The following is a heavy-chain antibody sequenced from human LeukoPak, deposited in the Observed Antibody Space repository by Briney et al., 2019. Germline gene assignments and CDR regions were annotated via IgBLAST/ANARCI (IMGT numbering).Heavy chain of an antibody. D-gene: IGHD4-17*01. Sequence: ASVKVSCKASGYTFTSYGISWVQQAPGQGLEWMGCISAYNGNTNYAQKLQGRVTMTTDTSTSTAYMELRSLRSDDTAVYYCARDLGASKGFYGDFDYWGQGTLVTVSS. CDR2: ISAYNGNT. CDR3: ARDLGASKGFYGDFDY. V-gene: IGHV1-18*01. CDR1: GYTFTSYG. J-gene: IGHJ4*02.